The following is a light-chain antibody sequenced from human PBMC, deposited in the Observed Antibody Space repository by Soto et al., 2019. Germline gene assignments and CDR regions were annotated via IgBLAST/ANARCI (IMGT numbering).Light chain of an antibody. V-gene: IGLV1-40*01. Sequence: QSVLTQPPSVSGAPGQRVTISCTGNNSNIGAGSGVNWYQQFPDRAPKLLIYANTHRPSGVPDRFSGSTSATSASLAITGLQTQDEADYYCQSFDSSLNGVIFGGGTKLTVL. CDR2: ANT. J-gene: IGLJ2*01. CDR1: NSNIGAGSG. CDR3: QSFDSSLNGVI.